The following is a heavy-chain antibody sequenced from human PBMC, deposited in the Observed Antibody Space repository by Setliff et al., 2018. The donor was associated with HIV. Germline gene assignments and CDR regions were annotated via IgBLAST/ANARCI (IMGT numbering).Heavy chain of an antibody. CDR3: ARSLPGYGDYYFDY. V-gene: IGHV1-2*02. CDR1: GYSFAGHY. J-gene: IGHJ4*02. Sequence: ASVKVSCKASGYSFAGHYIHWVRQAPGQGLEWMGWISPNSDVTNYAQNLQGRVTMTGDTSINTVYMELDWLRSDDTAVYFCARSLPGYGDYYFDYWGQGTLVTVSS. D-gene: IGHD4-17*01. CDR2: ISPNSDVT.